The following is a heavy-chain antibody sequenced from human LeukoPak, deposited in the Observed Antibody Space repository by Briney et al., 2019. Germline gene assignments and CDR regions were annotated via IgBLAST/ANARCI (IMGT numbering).Heavy chain of an antibody. CDR3: TRRLDSGSYGFAGY. CDR2: ISGTSASI. CDR1: GFTFSSYN. Sequence: GGSLRLSCAASGFTFSSYNMNWVRQAPGRGLEWVASISGTSASIYYTDSMKGRFTISRDNAKNSLYLQMNSLRAEDTAVYYCTRRLDSGSYGFAGYWGPGTLVTVSS. J-gene: IGHJ4*02. V-gene: IGHV3-21*01. D-gene: IGHD1-26*01.